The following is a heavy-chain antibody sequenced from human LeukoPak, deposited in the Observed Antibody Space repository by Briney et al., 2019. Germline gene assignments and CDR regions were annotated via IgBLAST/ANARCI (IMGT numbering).Heavy chain of an antibody. Sequence: SETLSLTCAVYGGSFSGYYWSWIRQPPGKGLEWIGEINHSGSTNYNPSLKSRVTISVDTSKNQFSLKLSSVTAADTAVYYCARGGYCTNGVCYTRYYYYYYMDVWGKGTTVTVSS. CDR1: GGSFSGYY. V-gene: IGHV4-34*01. J-gene: IGHJ6*03. CDR3: ARGGYCTNGVCYTRYYYYYYMDV. D-gene: IGHD2-8*01. CDR2: INHSGST.